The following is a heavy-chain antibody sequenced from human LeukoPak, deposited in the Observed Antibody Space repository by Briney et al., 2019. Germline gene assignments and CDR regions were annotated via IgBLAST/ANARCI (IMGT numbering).Heavy chain of an antibody. Sequence: GASVKVSCKASGYTFTSYGISWVRQAPGQGLEWMGWISAYNGNTNYAQKLQGRVTMTTDTSTSTAYMELRSLRSDDTAVYYCAGDCNPRYYYGSGSYYYDYWGQGTLVTVSS. CDR2: ISAYNGNT. V-gene: IGHV1-18*04. J-gene: IGHJ4*02. CDR3: AGDCNPRYYYGSGSYYYDY. CDR1: GYTFTSYG. D-gene: IGHD3-10*01.